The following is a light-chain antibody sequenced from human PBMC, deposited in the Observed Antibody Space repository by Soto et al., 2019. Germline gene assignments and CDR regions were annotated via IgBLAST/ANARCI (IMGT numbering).Light chain of an antibody. V-gene: IGLV2-8*01. CDR2: EVT. Sequence: QSALTQPPSASGSPGQSVTISCTGTSSDVGGYDYVSWYQQQSGKAPKLFIYEVTNRPSGVPYRYSGAKSGNTASLPVSGLQAEDEADYYCSSYAGSSNVIFGAGTNLTV. CDR3: SSYAGSSNVI. CDR1: SSDVGGYDY. J-gene: IGLJ2*01.